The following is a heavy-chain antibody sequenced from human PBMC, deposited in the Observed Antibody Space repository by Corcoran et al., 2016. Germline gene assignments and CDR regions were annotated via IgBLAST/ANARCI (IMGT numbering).Heavy chain of an antibody. Sequence: QVQLVQSGAEVKKPGASVKVSCKASGYTFTGYFMHWVRQAPGQGLEWMGWINPNSGGTNYAQKFQGRVTMTRETSISTAYMELSRLRSDDTAVYYCARGPPYYYDSSGYYYGTNWFDPWGQGTLVTVSS. CDR2: INPNSGGT. CDR3: ARGPPYYYDSSGYYYGTNWFDP. D-gene: IGHD3-22*01. CDR1: GYTFTGYF. V-gene: IGHV1-2*02. J-gene: IGHJ5*02.